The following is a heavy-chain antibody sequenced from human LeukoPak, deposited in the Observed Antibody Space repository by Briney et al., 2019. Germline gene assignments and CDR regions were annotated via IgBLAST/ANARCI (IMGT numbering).Heavy chain of an antibody. CDR2: IIPIFGIA. CDR1: GGTFSSYA. CDR3: ARSRDTAMVLSY. D-gene: IGHD5-18*01. J-gene: IGHJ4*02. V-gene: IGHV1-69*04. Sequence: SVKVSWKASGGTFSSYAISWVRQAPGQGLEWMGRIIPIFGIANYAQKFQGRVTITADKSTSTAYMELSSLRSEDTAVYYCARSRDTAMVLSYWGQGTLVTVSS.